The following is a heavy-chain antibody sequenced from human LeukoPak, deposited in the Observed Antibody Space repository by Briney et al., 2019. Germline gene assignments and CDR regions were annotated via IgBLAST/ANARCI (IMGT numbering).Heavy chain of an antibody. D-gene: IGHD4-11*01. Sequence: LAASVKVSCKASGYTFTNYGVSWVRQAPGQGLEWMGWISGYNGYTNYAQKFQFRVTMTTDTSTSTAYMELRSLTSDDTAVYYCARDKAVTTELTQYFHHWGQGTLVTVSS. CDR3: ARDKAVTTELTQYFHH. V-gene: IGHV1-18*01. CDR1: GYTFTNYG. J-gene: IGHJ1*01. CDR2: ISGYNGYT.